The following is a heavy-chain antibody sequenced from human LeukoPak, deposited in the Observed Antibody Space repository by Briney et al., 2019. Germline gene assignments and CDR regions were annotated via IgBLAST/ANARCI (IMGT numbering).Heavy chain of an antibody. CDR1: GGTFSSYA. CDR3: AREVGGSYNWFDP. CDR2: VIPIFGTA. V-gene: IGHV1-69*13. D-gene: IGHD1-26*01. J-gene: IGHJ5*02. Sequence: SVKVSCKASGGTFSSYAISWVRQAPGQGLEWMGGVIPIFGTANYAQKFQGRVTITADESTSTAYMELSSLRSEDTAVYYCAREVGGSYNWFDPWGQGTLVTVSS.